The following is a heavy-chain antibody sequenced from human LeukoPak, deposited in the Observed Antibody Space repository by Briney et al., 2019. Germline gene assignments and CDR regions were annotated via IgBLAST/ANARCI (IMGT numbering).Heavy chain of an antibody. Sequence: GGSLRLSCAASGITFTSYALHWVRQAPGKGLEWVAVISHDGSNKYYADSVKGRFTISRDNSKNTLYLQMDSLRAEDTALYYCASAGAILDSGSYPKYYFDYWGQGTLVTVSS. J-gene: IGHJ4*02. CDR2: ISHDGSNK. CDR3: ASAGAILDSGSYPKYYFDY. V-gene: IGHV3-30-3*01. CDR1: GITFTSYA. D-gene: IGHD1-26*01.